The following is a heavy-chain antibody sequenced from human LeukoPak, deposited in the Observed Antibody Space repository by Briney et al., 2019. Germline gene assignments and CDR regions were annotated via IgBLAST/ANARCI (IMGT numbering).Heavy chain of an antibody. CDR2: ISSSSSYI. J-gene: IGHJ4*02. CDR1: GFTFSSYN. V-gene: IGHV3-21*01. Sequence: GGSLRLSCAASGFTFSSYNMNWVRQAPGKGLEWVSSISSSSSYIYYADSVKGRFTISRDNAKNSLYLQMNSLRAEDTAVYYCAGGGGGSYYHLLDYWGQGTLVTVSS. D-gene: IGHD1-26*01. CDR3: AGGGGGSYYHLLDY.